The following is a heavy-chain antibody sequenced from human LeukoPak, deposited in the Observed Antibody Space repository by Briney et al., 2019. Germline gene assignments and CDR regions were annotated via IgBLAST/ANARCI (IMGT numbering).Heavy chain of an antibody. CDR2: IKSKTDGGTT. V-gene: IGHV3-15*01. D-gene: IGHD3-3*01. J-gene: IGHJ6*02. CDR1: GFTFSNAW. Sequence: PGGSPRLSCAASGFTFSNAWMSWVRQAPGKGLEWVGRIKSKTDGGTTDYAAPVKGRFTISRDDSKNTLYLQMNSLKTEDTAVYYCTTNLSASIFVSYYGMDVWGQGTTVAVSS. CDR3: TTNLSASIFVSYYGMDV.